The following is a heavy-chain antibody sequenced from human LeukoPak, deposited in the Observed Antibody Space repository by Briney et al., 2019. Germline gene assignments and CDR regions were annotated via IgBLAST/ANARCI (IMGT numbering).Heavy chain of an antibody. CDR3: ARGRGSCRGGSCYDF. CDR1: GFTVSSNY. Sequence: PGGSLRLSCAASGFTVSSNYMNWVRQAPGKGLEWVSVMYSGGTTYYAGSVEGRFTISRDNSKNTLYLQMNSLRAEDTAVYYCARGRGSCRGGSCYDFWGQGTLVRVSS. CDR2: MYSGGTT. J-gene: IGHJ4*02. D-gene: IGHD2-15*01. V-gene: IGHV3-53*01.